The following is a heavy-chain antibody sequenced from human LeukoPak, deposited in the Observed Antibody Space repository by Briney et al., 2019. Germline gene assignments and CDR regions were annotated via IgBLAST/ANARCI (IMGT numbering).Heavy chain of an antibody. J-gene: IGHJ5*02. D-gene: IGHD2-2*02. CDR3: ARAGYCSSTSCYMRSPFDP. CDR2: MNPNSGNT. V-gene: IGHV1-8*03. CDR1: GYTFTSYD. Sequence: VASVKVSCKASGYTFTSYDINWVRQATGQGLEWMGWMNPNSGNTGYAQKFQGRVTITRDTFISTAYMELSSLRSEDTAVYYCARAGYCSSTSCYMRSPFDPWGQGTLVTVSS.